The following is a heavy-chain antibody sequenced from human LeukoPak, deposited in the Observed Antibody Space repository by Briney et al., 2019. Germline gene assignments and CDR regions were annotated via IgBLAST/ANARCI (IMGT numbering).Heavy chain of an antibody. D-gene: IGHD3-16*01. V-gene: IGHV1-24*01. J-gene: IGHJ4*02. Sequence: ASVKVSRKVSGYTLTELSMHWVRQAPGKGLEWMGGFDPEDGETIYAQKFQGRVTMTEDTSTDTAYMELSSLRSEDTAVYYCATVVYYDYVWGSYDSWGQGTLVTVSS. CDR3: ATVVYYDYVWGSYDS. CDR2: FDPEDGET. CDR1: GYTLTELS.